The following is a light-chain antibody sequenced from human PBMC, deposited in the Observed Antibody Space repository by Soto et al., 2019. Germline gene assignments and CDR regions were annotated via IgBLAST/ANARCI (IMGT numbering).Light chain of an antibody. V-gene: IGLV2-8*01. CDR3: SSYAGSNNFGV. CDR2: EVI. Sequence: QSALTQPPSASGSPGQSVTISCTGASSDIGGFNYVSWYQQHPGKAPKLMIYEVIKRPSGVPDRFSGSRSGNSASLTVSGLQAEEEANYYCSSYAGSNNFGVFGGGTKLTVL. J-gene: IGLJ2*01. CDR1: SSDIGGFNY.